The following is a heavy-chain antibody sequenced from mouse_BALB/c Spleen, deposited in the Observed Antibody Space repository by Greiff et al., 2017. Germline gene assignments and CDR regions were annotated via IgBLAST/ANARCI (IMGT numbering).Heavy chain of an antibody. D-gene: IGHD2-4*01. Sequence: EVKLVESGPGLVKPSQSLSLTCTVTGYSITSDYAWNWIRQFPGNKLEWMGYISYSGSTSYNPSLKSRISITRDTSKNQFFLQLNSVTTEDTATYYCARTGFYYDYDERAWFAYWGQGTLVTVSA. CDR1: GYSITSDYA. CDR2: ISYSGST. J-gene: IGHJ3*01. CDR3: ARTGFYYDYDERAWFAY. V-gene: IGHV3-2*02.